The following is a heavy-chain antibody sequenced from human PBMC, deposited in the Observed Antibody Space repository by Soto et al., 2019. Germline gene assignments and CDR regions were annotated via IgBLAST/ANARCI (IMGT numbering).Heavy chain of an antibody. CDR3: ARSEGEYSRPLDY. J-gene: IGHJ4*02. CDR2: IIPIFGTA. Sequence: GASVKVSCKASGGTFSSYAISWVRQAPGQGLEWMGGIIPIFGTANYAQKFQGRVTITADESTSTAYMELSSLRSEDTAVYYCARSEGEYSRPLDYWGQGTLVTVSS. V-gene: IGHV1-69*13. CDR1: GGTFSSYA. D-gene: IGHD6-6*01.